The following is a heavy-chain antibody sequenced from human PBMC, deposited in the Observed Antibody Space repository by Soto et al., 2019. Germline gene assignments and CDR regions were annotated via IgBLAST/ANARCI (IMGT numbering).Heavy chain of an antibody. D-gene: IGHD2-15*01. V-gene: IGHV3-23*01. CDR1: GFTFSSYA. Sequence: GGSLRLSCAASGFTFSSYAMSWVRQAPGKGLEWVSAISGSGGSTYYADSVKGRFTISRDNSKNTLYLQMNSLRAEDTAVYYCARREGYCSDGSCYYFDYWGQGTLVTVSS. CDR2: ISGSGGST. J-gene: IGHJ4*02. CDR3: ARREGYCSDGSCYYFDY.